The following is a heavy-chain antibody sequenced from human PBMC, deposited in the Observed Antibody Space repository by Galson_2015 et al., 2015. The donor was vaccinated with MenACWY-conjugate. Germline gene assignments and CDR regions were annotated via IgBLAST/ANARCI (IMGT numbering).Heavy chain of an antibody. CDR2: ISSTGSYI. CDR3: AKGTTASRPNWFDP. D-gene: IGHD6-6*01. CDR1: GFTFCNYN. Sequence: SLRLSCAASGFTFCNYNMNWVRQPPGKGLEWVSCISSTGSYIYYADSLKGRFTISRDNAKNSLYLQMNSLTSEDTAVYYCAKGTTASRPNWFDPWGQGTLVTVSS. V-gene: IGHV3-21*01. J-gene: IGHJ5*02.